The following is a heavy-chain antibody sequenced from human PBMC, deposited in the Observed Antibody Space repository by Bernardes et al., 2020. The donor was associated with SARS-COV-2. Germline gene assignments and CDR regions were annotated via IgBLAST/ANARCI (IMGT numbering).Heavy chain of an antibody. V-gene: IGHV3-15*01. Sequence: GGSLRLSCVASGFGFNNHWMTWVRQAPGKGLEWVGRITGKAAGVSTAYAALVRGRFTISRDDSKNTLYLQMDSLKSEDTAVYYCATSLFYDILTGSHYDDAFDIWGQGTLVTVSS. D-gene: IGHD3-9*01. CDR1: GFGFNNHW. J-gene: IGHJ3*02. CDR3: ATSLFYDILTGSHYDDAFDI. CDR2: ITGKAAGVST.